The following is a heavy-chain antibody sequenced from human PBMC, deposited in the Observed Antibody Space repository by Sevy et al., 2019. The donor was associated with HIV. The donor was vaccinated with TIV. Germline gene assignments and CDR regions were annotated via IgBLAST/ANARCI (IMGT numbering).Heavy chain of an antibody. J-gene: IGHJ3*02. V-gene: IGHV5-51*01. CDR2: FYPGNSDV. D-gene: IGHD3-22*01. CDR1: GYIFKNYW. CDR3: ARGLYYYDSSGYSDAFDI. Sequence: GESLKISCKGSGYIFKNYWIGWVRQVPGKGLEWMGIFYPGNSDVRYSPSFQGHVTISADKSINAAYLQWRSLKASDTAMYFCARGLYYYDSSGYSDAFDIWGQGTMVTVSS.